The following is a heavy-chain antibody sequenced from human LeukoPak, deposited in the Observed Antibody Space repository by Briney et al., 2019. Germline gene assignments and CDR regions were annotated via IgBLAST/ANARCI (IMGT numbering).Heavy chain of an antibody. CDR3: VREGNELLSKNFDY. Sequence: GASVKVSCKASGFSFTDYYMHWVRQAPGQGLEWMGYINPHSGGTSSPQKFQGRVTMTTDTSISAAYMELSSLISDDTAMYYCVREGNELLSKNFDYWGRGTLVTVSS. J-gene: IGHJ4*02. V-gene: IGHV1-2*02. CDR1: GFSFTDYY. CDR2: INPHSGGT. D-gene: IGHD2-21*02.